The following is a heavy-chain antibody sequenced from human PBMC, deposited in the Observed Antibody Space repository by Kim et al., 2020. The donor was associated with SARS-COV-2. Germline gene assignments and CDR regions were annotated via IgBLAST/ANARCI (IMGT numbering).Heavy chain of an antibody. CDR2: ISYDGSNK. CDR1: GFTFSSYA. CDR3: ARDFSEGAVYSYGYFDY. D-gene: IGHD5-18*01. Sequence: GGSLRLSCAASGFTFSSYAMHWVRQAPGKGLEWVAVISYDGSNKYYADSVKGRFTISRDNSKNTLYLQMNSLRAEDTAVYYCARDFSEGAVYSYGYFDYWGQGTLVTVSS. J-gene: IGHJ4*02. V-gene: IGHV3-30-3*01.